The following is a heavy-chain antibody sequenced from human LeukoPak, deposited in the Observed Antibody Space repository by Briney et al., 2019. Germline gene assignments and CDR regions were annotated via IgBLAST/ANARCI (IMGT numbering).Heavy chain of an antibody. V-gene: IGHV3-15*01. CDR3: TTGSRFVGNNPYYYYGMDV. CDR1: GFTFSNAW. CDR2: IKSKTDGGTT. Sequence: GGSLRLSCAASGFTFSNAWMSWVRQAPGKGLEWVGRIKSKTDGGTTDYAAPVKGRFTISRDDSKNTLYLQMNSLKTEDTAVYYCTTGSRFVGNNPYYYYGMDVWGQGTTVTVSS. D-gene: IGHD1-1*01. J-gene: IGHJ6*02.